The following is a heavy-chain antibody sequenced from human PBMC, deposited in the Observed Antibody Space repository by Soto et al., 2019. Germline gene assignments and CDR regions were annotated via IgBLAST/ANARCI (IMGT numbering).Heavy chain of an antibody. CDR2: IYPGDSDT. CDR1: GYSFTSYW. J-gene: IGHJ3*02. D-gene: IGHD6-19*01. Sequence: PGESLKISCKGSGYSFTSYWIGWVRQMPGKGLEWMGIIYPGDSDTRYSPSFQGQVTISADKSISTAYLQWSSLKASDTAMYYCARSIAVAGNMGGAFDIWGQGTMVTVS. V-gene: IGHV5-51*01. CDR3: ARSIAVAGNMGGAFDI.